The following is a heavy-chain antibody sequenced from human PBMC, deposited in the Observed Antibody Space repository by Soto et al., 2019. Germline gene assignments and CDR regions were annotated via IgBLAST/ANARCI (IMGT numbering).Heavy chain of an antibody. CDR1: GGSIYRSGYY. D-gene: IGHD2-15*01. J-gene: IGHJ4*02. Sequence: SETLSLTCTVSGGSIYRSGYYWGWICQPPGRGLEWIGNIDYNGVTYSNPSLKSRVTISRDTSKNQFSLKLTSVTAADTALYYCGKVLVGATGHTDSDSWGPGTLVTVSS. CDR2: IDYNGVT. V-gene: IGHV4-39*01. CDR3: GKVLVGATGHTDSDS.